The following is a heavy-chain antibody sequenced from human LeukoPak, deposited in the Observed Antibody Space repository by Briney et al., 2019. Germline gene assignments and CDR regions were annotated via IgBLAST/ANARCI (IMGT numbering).Heavy chain of an antibody. CDR3: ARGRPIMGAPQNAFDI. Sequence: PSQTLSLTCAISGDSVSSNSAAWNWIRQCPSRGLEWMGRTYYRSKWYYNYAVSVKSRITINPDTSKNHFSLQLNSVTPEDTAVYYCARGRPIMGAPQNAFDIWGQGTMVTVSS. J-gene: IGHJ3*02. D-gene: IGHD1-26*01. CDR1: GDSVSSNSAA. V-gene: IGHV6-1*01. CDR2: TYYRSKWYY.